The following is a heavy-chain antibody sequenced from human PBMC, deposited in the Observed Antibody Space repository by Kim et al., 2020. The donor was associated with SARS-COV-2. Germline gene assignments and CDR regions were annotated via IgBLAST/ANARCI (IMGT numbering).Heavy chain of an antibody. CDR2: ISSSGSTI. CDR3: ARGPLYGSGSYYPYYFDY. J-gene: IGHJ4*02. Sequence: GGSLRLSCAASGFTFSDYYMSWIRQAPGKGLEWVSYISSSGSTIYYADSVKGRFTISRDNAKNSLYLQMNSLRAEDTAVHYCARGPLYGSGSYYPYYFDYWGQGTLVTVSS. D-gene: IGHD3-10*01. V-gene: IGHV3-11*01. CDR1: GFTFSDYY.